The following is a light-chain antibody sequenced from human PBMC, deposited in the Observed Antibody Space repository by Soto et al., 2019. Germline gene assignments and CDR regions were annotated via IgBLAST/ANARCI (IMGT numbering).Light chain of an antibody. CDR1: SSDVGNYKY. CDR2: EVS. V-gene: IGLV2-14*01. J-gene: IGLJ1*01. Sequence: QPTRAQPGSVSDCRGQWITISCTGTSSDVGNYKYVSWYQQHPGKAPKLMIYEVSNRPSGVSNRFSGSKSGNTASLTISGLQAEDETDYYCFSYTSSGTYVFGTGPKVTVL. CDR3: FSYTSSGTYV.